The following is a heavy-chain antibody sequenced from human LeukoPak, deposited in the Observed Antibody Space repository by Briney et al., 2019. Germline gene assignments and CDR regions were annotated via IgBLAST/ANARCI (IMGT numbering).Heavy chain of an antibody. CDR1: GFTVSTNY. CDR2: IYSDGST. Sequence: QPGGSLRLSCAASGFTVSTNYMNWVRQAPGKGLEWVSLIYSDGSTYYADSVKGRFTISRDNSKNTLYLQMNSLRAEDTAVYYCARGITMVRGVPPYYFDYWGQGTLVTVSS. V-gene: IGHV3-66*01. D-gene: IGHD3-10*01. CDR3: ARGITMVRGVPPYYFDY. J-gene: IGHJ4*02.